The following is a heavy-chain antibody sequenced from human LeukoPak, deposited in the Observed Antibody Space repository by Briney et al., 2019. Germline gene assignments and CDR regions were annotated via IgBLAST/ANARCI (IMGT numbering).Heavy chain of an antibody. J-gene: IGHJ5*02. CDR2: INSDGSST. CDR3: AREVTTGTLYGDYNWFDP. Sequence: PGGSLRLSCAASGFTFSSYGMHWVRQAPGKGLVWVSRINSDGSSTSYADSVKGRFTISRDNAKNTLYLQMNSLRAEDTAVYYCAREVTTGTLYGDYNWFDPWGQGTLVTVSS. V-gene: IGHV3-74*01. D-gene: IGHD4-17*01. CDR1: GFTFSSYG.